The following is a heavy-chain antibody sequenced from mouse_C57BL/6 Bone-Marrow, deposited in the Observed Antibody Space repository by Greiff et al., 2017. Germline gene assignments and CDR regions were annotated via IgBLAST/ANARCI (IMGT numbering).Heavy chain of an antibody. CDR3: ARDQNAIDY. J-gene: IGHJ4*01. V-gene: IGHV5-4*01. Sequence: EVQVVESGGGLVKPGGSLKLSCAASGFTFSSYAMSWVRQTPEKRLEWVATISDGGSYTYYPDNVKGRFTISRDNAKNNQYLQMSHLKSEDTAMYYCARDQNAIDYWGQGTSVTVSS. CDR2: ISDGGSYT. CDR1: GFTFSSYA.